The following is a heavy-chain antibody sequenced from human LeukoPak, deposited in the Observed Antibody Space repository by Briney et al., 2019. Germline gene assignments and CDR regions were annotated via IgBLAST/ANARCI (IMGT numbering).Heavy chain of an antibody. CDR1: GYTLTELS. V-gene: IGHV1-24*01. D-gene: IGHD6-6*01. Sequence: GASVKVSCKVSGYTLTELSMHWVRQAPGKGLEWMGGFDPEDGETTYAQKFQGRVTMTEDTSTDTAYMELSSLRSEDTAVYYCATVPFIAASSYYYGMDVWGQGTTVTVSS. J-gene: IGHJ6*02. CDR2: FDPEDGET. CDR3: ATVPFIAASSYYYGMDV.